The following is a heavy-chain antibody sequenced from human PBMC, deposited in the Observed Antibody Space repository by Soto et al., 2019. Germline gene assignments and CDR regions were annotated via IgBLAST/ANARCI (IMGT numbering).Heavy chain of an antibody. Sequence: PSESMSITSTVSGGTISSHYWSWIRKPPGKGLEWIGYIYYSGSTNYNPSLKSRVTISVDTSKNQFSLKLSSVTAADTAVYYCARRGSSWHYYYYMDVWGKGTTVTVSS. CDR3: ARRGSSWHYYYYMDV. J-gene: IGHJ6*03. CDR2: IYYSGST. V-gene: IGHV4-59*08. D-gene: IGHD6-13*01. CDR1: GGTISSHY.